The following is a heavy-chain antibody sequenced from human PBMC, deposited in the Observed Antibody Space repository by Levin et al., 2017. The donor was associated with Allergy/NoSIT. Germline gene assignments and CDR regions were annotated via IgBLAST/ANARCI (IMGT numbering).Heavy chain of an antibody. V-gene: IGHV4-34*01. CDR3: ARGRSYYGSGSYDY. J-gene: IGHJ4*02. Sequence: KSSETLSLTCAVYGGSFSGYYWSWIRQPPGKGLEWIGEIKHSGSTNYTPSLKSRVTISVDTSKNQFSLKLSSVTAADTTVYYCARGRSYYGSGSYDYWGQGTLVTVSS. CDR1: GGSFSGYY. CDR2: IKHSGST. D-gene: IGHD3-10*01.